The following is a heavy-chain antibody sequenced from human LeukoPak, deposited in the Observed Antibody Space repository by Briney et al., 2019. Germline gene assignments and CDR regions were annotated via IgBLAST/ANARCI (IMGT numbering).Heavy chain of an antibody. Sequence: SETLSLTCTVSGGSISSSSYYWGWIRQPPGKGLEWIGSIYYSGSTYYNPSLKSRVTISVDTSKNQFSLKLSSVTAADTAVYYCARRSAFEYSSSSTDFDYWGQGTLVTVSS. CDR3: ARRSAFEYSSSSTDFDY. V-gene: IGHV4-39*01. CDR1: GGSISSSSYY. D-gene: IGHD6-6*01. J-gene: IGHJ4*02. CDR2: IYYSGST.